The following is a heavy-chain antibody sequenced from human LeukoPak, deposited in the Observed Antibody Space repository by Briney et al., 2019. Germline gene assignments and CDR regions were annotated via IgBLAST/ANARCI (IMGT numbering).Heavy chain of an antibody. CDR3: ARRGPMVRGVITN. Sequence: PSETLSLTCTVSGGSISSYYWSWIRQPPGKGLEWIGSIYYSGSTYYNPSLKSRVTISVDTSKNQFSLKLSSVAAADTAVYYCARRGPMVRGVITNWGQGTLVTVSS. V-gene: IGHV4-39*01. CDR1: GGSISSYY. D-gene: IGHD3-10*01. CDR2: IYYSGST. J-gene: IGHJ4*02.